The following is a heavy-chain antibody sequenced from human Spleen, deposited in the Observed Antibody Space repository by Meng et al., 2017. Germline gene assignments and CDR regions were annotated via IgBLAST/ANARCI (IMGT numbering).Heavy chain of an antibody. D-gene: IGHD1-20*01. CDR1: GGSINSRNW. CDR2: SYHSGST. Sequence: QVQLQESVPGLVKPSGTLSLPCAVSGGSINSRNWWSWVRQPPGKGLEWIGESYHSGSTNYNPSLKSRVTISVDKSKNQFSLNLSSVTAADTAVYYCARAEGNWNFVYWGQGTLVTVSS. V-gene: IGHV4-4*02. CDR3: ARAEGNWNFVY. J-gene: IGHJ4*02.